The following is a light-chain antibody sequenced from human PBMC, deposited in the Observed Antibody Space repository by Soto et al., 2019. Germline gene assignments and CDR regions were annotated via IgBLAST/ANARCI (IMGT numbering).Light chain of an antibody. CDR2: DAS. CDR3: QQYDHFVT. Sequence: DIQMTQSPSSLAASVGDRVTITCRASQDIKNYLNWYQQKPGKAPKLLIYDASNLEIGVPSRFSGSGSGTHFIFTIDSLQPEDIATYYCQQYDHFVTFGGGTKLEF. J-gene: IGKJ4*01. V-gene: IGKV1-33*01. CDR1: QDIKNY.